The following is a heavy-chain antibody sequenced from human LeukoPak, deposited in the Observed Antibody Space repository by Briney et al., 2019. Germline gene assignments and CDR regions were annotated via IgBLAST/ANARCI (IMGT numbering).Heavy chain of an antibody. V-gene: IGHV4-59*01. CDR2: IYYSGST. Sequence: SETLSLTCAVYGGSFSGYYWSWIRQPPGKGLEWIGYIYYSGSTNYNPSLKSRVTISVDTSKNQFSLKLSSVTAADTAVYYCARAPTRGYYYYMDVWGKGTTVTVSS. D-gene: IGHD4-11*01. J-gene: IGHJ6*03. CDR3: ARAPTRGYYYYMDV. CDR1: GGSFSGYY.